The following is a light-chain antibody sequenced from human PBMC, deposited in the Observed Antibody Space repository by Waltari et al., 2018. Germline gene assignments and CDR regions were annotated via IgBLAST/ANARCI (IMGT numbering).Light chain of an antibody. CDR1: SGHTSNV. J-gene: IGLJ3*02. V-gene: IGLV4-69*01. Sequence: QLVLTQSPSASASLGASVKLTCTLSSGHTSNVIAWLQQQPAKGPRYLMKVNSDGSHRKGDKIPDRFSGSSSGAEHYLTISSLQSEDEADYYCQTGGHGTWVFGGGTKLTVL. CDR3: QTGGHGTWV. CDR2: VNSDGSH.